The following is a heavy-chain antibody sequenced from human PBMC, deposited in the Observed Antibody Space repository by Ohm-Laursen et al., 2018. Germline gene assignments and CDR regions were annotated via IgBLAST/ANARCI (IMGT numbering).Heavy chain of an antibody. Sequence: ASVKVSCKSSGYTFTGYYMHWVRQAPGQGLEWMGWINPNSGGTNYAQKFQGRVTMARDTSISTAYMELSRLRSDDTAVYYCARDRAATWLGGMDVWGQGTTVTVSS. CDR3: ARDRAATWLGGMDV. CDR1: GYTFTGYY. V-gene: IGHV1-2*02. J-gene: IGHJ6*02. D-gene: IGHD3-10*01. CDR2: INPNSGGT.